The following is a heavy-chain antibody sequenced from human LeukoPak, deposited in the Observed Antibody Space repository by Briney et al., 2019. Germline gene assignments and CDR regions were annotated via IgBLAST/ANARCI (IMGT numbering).Heavy chain of an antibody. Sequence: ASVKVSCKASGYTFTSYYMHWVRQAPGQGLEWMGIINPSGGNTSYAQKFQGRVTMTRDTSTSTVYMELSSLRSEDTAVYYCARVEKYDSSGYHGTGMDVWGQGTTVTVSS. J-gene: IGHJ6*02. D-gene: IGHD3-22*01. CDR1: GYTFTSYY. CDR3: ARVEKYDSSGYHGTGMDV. CDR2: INPSGGNT. V-gene: IGHV1-46*01.